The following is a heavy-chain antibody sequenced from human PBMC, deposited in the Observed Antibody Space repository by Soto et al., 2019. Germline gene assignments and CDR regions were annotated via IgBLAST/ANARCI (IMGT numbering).Heavy chain of an antibody. CDR2: IYYSGST. D-gene: IGHD6-13*01. V-gene: IGHV4-39*01. J-gene: IGHJ4*02. CDR1: VGSISSSSYY. CDR3: ARQEPGIDAAGTRGTWDY. Sequence: SETLSLTCTVSVGSISSSSYYWGWIRQPPGKGLEWIGSIYYSGSTYYNPSLKSRVTISVDTSKNQFSLKLSSVTAADTAVYYCARQEPGIDAAGTRGTWDYWGQGNLVPVSS.